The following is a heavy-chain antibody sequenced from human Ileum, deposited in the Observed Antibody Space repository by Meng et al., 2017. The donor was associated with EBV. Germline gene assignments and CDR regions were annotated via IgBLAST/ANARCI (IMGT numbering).Heavy chain of an antibody. CDR2: IFHIGST. CDR1: GGSVISNNW. Sequence: QGEVPELGPRLGKPSGTLSLTCAVSGGSVISNNWWSWVRQPPGKGLEWIGEIFHIGSTNNSPSLKSRVTISVDNSKNQFSLSLTSVTAADTAIYYCAKVSLTGTFYDHWGQGILVTVSS. J-gene: IGHJ4*02. CDR3: AKVSLTGTFYDH. V-gene: IGHV4-4*02. D-gene: IGHD3-9*01.